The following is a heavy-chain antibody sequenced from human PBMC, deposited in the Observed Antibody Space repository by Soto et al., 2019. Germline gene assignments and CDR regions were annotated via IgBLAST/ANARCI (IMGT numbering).Heavy chain of an antibody. V-gene: IGHV3-33*01. CDR1: GFTFSSYG. CDR3: ARDTAMVTGYYYYGMDV. Sequence: GGSLRLSCAASGFTFSSYGMHWVRQAPGKGLEWVAVIWYDGSNKYYADSVKGRFTISRDNSKNTLYLQMNSLRAEDTAVYYCARDTAMVTGYYYYGMDVWGQGTTVTVSS. D-gene: IGHD5-18*01. J-gene: IGHJ6*02. CDR2: IWYDGSNK.